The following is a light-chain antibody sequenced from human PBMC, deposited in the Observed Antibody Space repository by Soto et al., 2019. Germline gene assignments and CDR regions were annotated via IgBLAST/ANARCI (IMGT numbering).Light chain of an antibody. CDR2: GAS. J-gene: IGKJ1*01. CDR1: QSVSSSY. CDR3: QQYHNSPPT. V-gene: IGKV3-20*01. Sequence: EIVLTQPPGTLSLSPGERATLSCRASQSVSSSYLAWYQQKPGQAPRLLIYGASSRATGLPDRFSGSGSGTDFTLTISRLEPEDFAVYYCQQYHNSPPTFGQGTKVDIK.